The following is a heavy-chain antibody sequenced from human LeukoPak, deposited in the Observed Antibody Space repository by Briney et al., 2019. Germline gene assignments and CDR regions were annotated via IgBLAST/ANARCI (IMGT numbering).Heavy chain of an antibody. CDR2: IYSGGST. CDR1: GFTVSSNY. J-gene: IGHJ4*02. D-gene: IGHD6-19*01. CDR3: ARERWLALDY. V-gene: IGHV3-53*01. Sequence: GGSLRLCCAASGFTVSSNYMSWVRQAPGKGLEWVSVIYSGGSTCYADSVKGRFTISRDNSKNTLYLQMNSLRAEDTAVYYCARERWLALDYWGQGTLVTVSS.